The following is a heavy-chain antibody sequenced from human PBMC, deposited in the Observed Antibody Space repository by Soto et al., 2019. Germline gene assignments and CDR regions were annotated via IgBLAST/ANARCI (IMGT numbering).Heavy chain of an antibody. CDR2: IYYSGST. Sequence: SLTCTVSGGSISSYYWSWIRQPPGKGLEWIGYIYYSGSTNYNPSLKSRVTISVDTSKNQFSLKLSSVTAADTAVYYCAGQYSGSPWSWFDPWGQGTLVTVSS. J-gene: IGHJ5*02. D-gene: IGHD1-26*01. V-gene: IGHV4-59*08. CDR3: AGQYSGSPWSWFDP. CDR1: GGSISSYY.